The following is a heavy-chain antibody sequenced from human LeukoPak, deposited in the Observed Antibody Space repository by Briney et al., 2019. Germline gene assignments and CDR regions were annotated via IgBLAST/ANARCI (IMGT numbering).Heavy chain of an antibody. J-gene: IGHJ5*02. D-gene: IGHD3-3*01. CDR2: IWYDGSNK. CDR1: GLTFSSHW. Sequence: QTGGSLRLSCAASGLTFSSHWMHWVRQAPGKGLEWVAVIWYDGSNKYYADSVKGRFTISRDNSKNTLYLQMNSLRAEDTAVYYCARDRYDFWSGYYPSNWFDPWGQGTLVTVSS. CDR3: ARDRYDFWSGYYPSNWFDP. V-gene: IGHV3-33*08.